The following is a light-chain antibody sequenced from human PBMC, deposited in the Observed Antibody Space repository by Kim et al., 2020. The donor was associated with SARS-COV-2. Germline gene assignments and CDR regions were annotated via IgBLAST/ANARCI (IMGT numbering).Light chain of an antibody. CDR2: LGS. CDR3: MQALQTPYT. J-gene: IGKJ2*01. V-gene: IGKV2-28*01. Sequence: PASIYCRSSQSLLYSNGYNYLNWYMQKPGQAPQLLIYLGSNRASGVPERFSGSGSGTDFTLKISRVEANDVGVYYCMQALQTPYTFGQGTKLEI. CDR1: QSLLYSNGYNY.